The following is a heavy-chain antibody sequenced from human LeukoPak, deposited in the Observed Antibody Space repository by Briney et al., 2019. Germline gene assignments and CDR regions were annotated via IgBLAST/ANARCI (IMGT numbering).Heavy chain of an antibody. V-gene: IGHV1-46*01. CDR3: ARASSSSSGFDY. CDR1: GYTFTSYY. D-gene: IGHD6-6*01. J-gene: IGHJ4*02. CDR2: INPSGGST. Sequence: GASVKVSCKASGYTFTSYYIHWVRQAPGQGLEWMGIINPSGGSTSYAQKFQGRVTMTRDTSTSTVYMELSSLRCEDTAFYYCARASSSSSGFDYWGQGILVTVSS.